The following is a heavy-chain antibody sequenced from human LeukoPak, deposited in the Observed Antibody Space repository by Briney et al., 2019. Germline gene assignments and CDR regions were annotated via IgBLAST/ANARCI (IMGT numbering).Heavy chain of an antibody. J-gene: IGHJ4*02. Sequence: GGSLRLSCAASGFTFSSYAMSWVRQAPGKGLDWVSGISGSGGSTYYADSVKGRFTISRDNSKNTLYLQMNSLRAEDTAVYYCANRLTGSSGYSMAFFDYWGQGTLVTVSS. V-gene: IGHV3-23*01. CDR1: GFTFSSYA. CDR3: ANRLTGSSGYSMAFFDY. CDR2: ISGSGGST. D-gene: IGHD3-22*01.